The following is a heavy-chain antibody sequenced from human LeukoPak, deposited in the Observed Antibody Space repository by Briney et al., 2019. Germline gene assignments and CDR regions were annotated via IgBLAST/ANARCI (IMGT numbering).Heavy chain of an antibody. D-gene: IGHD4-23*01. CDR1: GGSISSGGYY. J-gene: IGHJ4*02. Sequence: SETLSLTCTVSGGSISSGGYYWSWIRQHPGKGLEWIGYIYYSGSTYYNPSLKSRVTISVDTSKNQFSLKLSSVTAADTAVYYCARASYGGIVDWGQGTLVTVSS. CDR3: ARASYGGIVD. V-gene: IGHV4-31*03. CDR2: IYYSGST.